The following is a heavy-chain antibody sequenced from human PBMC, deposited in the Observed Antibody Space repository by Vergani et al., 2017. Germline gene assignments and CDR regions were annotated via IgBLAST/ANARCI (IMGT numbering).Heavy chain of an antibody. CDR1: GGSISSGGYY. D-gene: IGHD3-16*01. CDR3: ARAPPTIVWGASYFDY. J-gene: IGHJ4*02. V-gene: IGHV4-31*03. CDR2: IYYSGSN. Sequence: QVQLQESGPGLVKPSQTLSLTCTVSGGSISSGGYYWSWIRQHPGKGLEWIGYIYYSGSNHYNPSLKSRVTISVDTSKNPFSLKLSSVTAADTAVYYCARAPPTIVWGASYFDYWGQGTLVTVSS.